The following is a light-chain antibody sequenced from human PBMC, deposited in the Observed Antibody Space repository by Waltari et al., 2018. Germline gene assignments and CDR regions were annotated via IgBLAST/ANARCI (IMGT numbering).Light chain of an antibody. Sequence: DIQLTQSPSSLSAFVGDRVTITCQASQDTDKYLNWYQQKPGKAPKVLIYDASNLETGVPSRFSGSGSGTVFTLTINSLQPEDIATYFCQQYNHLPFTFGPGTEVDI. J-gene: IGKJ3*01. CDR2: DAS. CDR3: QQYNHLPFT. V-gene: IGKV1-33*01. CDR1: QDTDKY.